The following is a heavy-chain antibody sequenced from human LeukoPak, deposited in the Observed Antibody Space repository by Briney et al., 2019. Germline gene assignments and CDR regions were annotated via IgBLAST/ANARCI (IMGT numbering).Heavy chain of an antibody. Sequence: GESLKISCKGSGYSFTSYWIGWVRQMPGKGLEGMGIIYPGDSDTRYSPSFQGQVTISADKSISTAYLQWSSLKASDTAMYYCVRHSGGHCGGDCPTDLDYWGQGTLVTVSS. CDR1: GYSFTSYW. CDR2: IYPGDSDT. V-gene: IGHV5-51*01. J-gene: IGHJ4*02. CDR3: VRHSGGHCGGDCPTDLDY. D-gene: IGHD2-21*02.